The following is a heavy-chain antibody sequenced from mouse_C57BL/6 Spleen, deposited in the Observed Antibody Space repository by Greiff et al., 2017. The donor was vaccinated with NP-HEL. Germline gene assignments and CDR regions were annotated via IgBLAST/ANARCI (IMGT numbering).Heavy chain of an antibody. Sequence: DVQLQESGPELVKPGASVKMSCKASGYTFTDYNMHWVKQSHGKSLEWIGYINPNNGGTSYKQKFKGKATLTVNKSSSTAYMELRSLTSDDSAVYYCARANWDYWYFDVWGTVTTVTVSS. D-gene: IGHD4-1*01. J-gene: IGHJ1*03. CDR1: GYTFTDYN. CDR3: ARANWDYWYFDV. V-gene: IGHV1-22*01. CDR2: INPNNGGT.